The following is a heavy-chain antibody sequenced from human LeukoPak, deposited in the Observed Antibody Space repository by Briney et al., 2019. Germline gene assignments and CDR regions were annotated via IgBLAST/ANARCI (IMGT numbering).Heavy chain of an antibody. CDR2: IRYDGSNK. CDR1: GFTFSSYG. J-gene: IGHJ6*03. V-gene: IGHV3-30*02. D-gene: IGHD6-19*01. CDR3: AKGIAVAGTTFAYYMDV. Sequence: GGSLRLSCAASGFTFSSYGMHWVRQAPGKGLEWVAFIRYDGSNKYYADSVKGRFAISRDNSKNTLYLQMSSLRAEDTAVYYCAKGIAVAGTTFAYYMDVWGKGTTVTISS.